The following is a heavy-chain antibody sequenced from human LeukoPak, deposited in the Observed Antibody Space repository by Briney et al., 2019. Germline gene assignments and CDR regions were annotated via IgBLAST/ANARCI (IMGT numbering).Heavy chain of an antibody. D-gene: IGHD6-13*01. Sequence: GGSLRLSCAASGFTFSSYGMHWVRQAPGKGLEWVAFIRYDGSNKYYADSVKGRFTISRDNSKNTLYLQMNSLRAEDTAVYYCASIRGSSSWYLDGNWGQGTLVTVSS. CDR2: IRYDGSNK. V-gene: IGHV3-30*02. J-gene: IGHJ4*02. CDR3: ASIRGSSSWYLDGN. CDR1: GFTFSSYG.